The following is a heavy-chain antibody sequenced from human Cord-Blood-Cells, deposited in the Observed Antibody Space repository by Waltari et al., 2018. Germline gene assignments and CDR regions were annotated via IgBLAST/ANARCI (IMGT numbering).Heavy chain of an antibody. CDR1: GGTVSSYA. CDR2: IIPIFGTT. V-gene: IGHV1-69*06. J-gene: IGHJ2*01. Sequence: QVQLVQSGAEVKKPGSSVKVSCKASGGTVSSYAISWVRQAPGQGLEWMGEIIPIFGTTNYAQKFQSRVTITADKSTSTAYMELSSLRSEDTAVYYCAREPLGYWYFDLWGRGTLVTVSS. CDR3: AREPLGYWYFDL.